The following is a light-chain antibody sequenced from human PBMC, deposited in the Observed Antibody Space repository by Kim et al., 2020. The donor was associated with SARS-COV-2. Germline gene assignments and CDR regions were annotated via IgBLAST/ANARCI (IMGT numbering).Light chain of an antibody. J-gene: IGLJ2*01. CDR3: NSRVSNDNVV. CDR2: GKN. Sequence: SSELTQDPAVSVALGQTVRITCQGDSLRSYYATWYQQKPGQAPIVVIYGKNNQHSGNPDRFSGSSSGNTTSLTITGTHAGDEADYYCNSRVSNDNVVFGGGTQLIVL. CDR1: SLRSYY. V-gene: IGLV3-19*01.